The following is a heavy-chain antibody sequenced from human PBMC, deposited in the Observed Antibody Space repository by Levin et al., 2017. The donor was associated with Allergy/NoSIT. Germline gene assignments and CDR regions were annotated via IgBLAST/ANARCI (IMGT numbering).Heavy chain of an antibody. CDR2: IYYSGST. V-gene: IGHV4-30-4*01. D-gene: IGHD6-13*01. CDR3: ARDRIAAADVPYGMDV. Sequence: PSETLSLTCTVSGGSISSGDYYWSWIRQPPGKGLEWIGYIYYSGSTYYNPSLKSRVTISVDTSKNQFSLKLSSVTAADTAVYYCARDRIAAADVPYGMDVWGQGTTVTVSS. CDR1: GGSISSGDYY. J-gene: IGHJ6*02.